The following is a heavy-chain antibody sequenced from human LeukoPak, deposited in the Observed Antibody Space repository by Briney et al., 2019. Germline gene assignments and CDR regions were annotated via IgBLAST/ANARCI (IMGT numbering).Heavy chain of an antibody. CDR1: GFAFSSYS. Sequence: GGSLRLSCAASGFAFSSYSMTWVRQAPGKGLEWLSSFTSRSRSIYYADSVKGRFTISRENAKNSLYLQMNSLRAGDTAVYYCARATYGSGSWDYWGQGTLVTVSS. CDR3: ARATYGSGSWDY. CDR2: FTSRSRSI. V-gene: IGHV3-21*01. D-gene: IGHD3-10*01. J-gene: IGHJ4*02.